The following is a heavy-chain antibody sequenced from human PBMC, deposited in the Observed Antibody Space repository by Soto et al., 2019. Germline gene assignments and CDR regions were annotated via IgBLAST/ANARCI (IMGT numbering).Heavy chain of an antibody. CDR2: IHYGGST. CDR3: ARGFGGYRSNYYYYYMGV. J-gene: IGHJ6*03. V-gene: IGHV4-39*01. D-gene: IGHD5-12*01. Sequence: SETLSLTCSVSGGSITSSSYYWGWIRQPPGKGLEWIGSIHYGGSTYYNPSLKSRVTISVDTSKNQFSLKLRSVTAADTAVYYCARGFGGYRSNYYYYYMGVWGKGTTVTVSS. CDR1: GGSITSSSYY.